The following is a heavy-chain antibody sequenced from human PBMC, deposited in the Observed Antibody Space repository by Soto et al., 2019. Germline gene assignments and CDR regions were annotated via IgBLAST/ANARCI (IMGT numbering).Heavy chain of an antibody. CDR3: ARVGVEQIYRSSWYRECYFDY. V-gene: IGHV4-4*07. Sequence: SETLSLTCTVSGGSIRSHYWSWIRQPAGKGLEWIGRVYTSGSTNYNPSLRSRVTMSLDTAKNQFSLKLNSVTAADTAVYYCARVGVEQIYRSSWYRECYFDYWGQGTLVTVSS. CDR2: VYTSGST. CDR1: GGSIRSHY. D-gene: IGHD6-13*01. J-gene: IGHJ4*02.